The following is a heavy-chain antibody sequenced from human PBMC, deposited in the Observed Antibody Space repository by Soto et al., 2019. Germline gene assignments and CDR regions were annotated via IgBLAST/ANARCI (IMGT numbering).Heavy chain of an antibody. Sequence: GGSLRLSCAASGFTFSSYAMSWVRQAPGKGLEWVSAISGSGGSTYYADSVKGRFTISRDNSKNTLYLQMNSLRAEDTVVYYCAKHLGYCSGGSCYEGNYYYYMDVWGKGTTVTVSS. J-gene: IGHJ6*03. V-gene: IGHV3-23*01. CDR1: GFTFSSYA. D-gene: IGHD2-15*01. CDR2: ISGSGGST. CDR3: AKHLGYCSGGSCYEGNYYYYMDV.